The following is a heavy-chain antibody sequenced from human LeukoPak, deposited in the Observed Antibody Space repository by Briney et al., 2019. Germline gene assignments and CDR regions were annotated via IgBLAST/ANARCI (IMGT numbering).Heavy chain of an antibody. CDR1: GYTFTSYD. CDR3: ARVVVVPAATKQYYYGMDV. J-gene: IGHJ6*02. V-gene: IGHV1-8*01. Sequence: WASVKVSCKASGYTFTSYDINWVRQATGQGLEWMGWMNPNSGNTGYAQKFQGRVTMTRNTSISTAYMELSSLRSEDTAVYYCARVVVVPAATKQYYYGMDVWGQGTTVTVSS. D-gene: IGHD2-2*01. CDR2: MNPNSGNT.